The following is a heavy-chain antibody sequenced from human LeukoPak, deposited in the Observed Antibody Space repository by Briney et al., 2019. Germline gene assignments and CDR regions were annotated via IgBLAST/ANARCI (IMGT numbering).Heavy chain of an antibody. J-gene: IGHJ5*02. V-gene: IGHV1-18*01. CDR1: GYTFTSYG. CDR2: ISAYNGNT. Sequence: ASVKVSCKASGYTFTSYGISWVRQAPGQGLEWMGWISAYNGNTNYAQKLQGRVTMTTDTSTSTAYMELRSLRSDDTAVYYCAREDRTDYDFWSGENWFDPWGQGTLVTVSS. D-gene: IGHD3-3*01. CDR3: AREDRTDYDFWSGENWFDP.